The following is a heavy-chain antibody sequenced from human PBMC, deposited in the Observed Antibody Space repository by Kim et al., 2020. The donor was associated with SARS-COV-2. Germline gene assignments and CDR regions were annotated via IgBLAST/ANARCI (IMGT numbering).Heavy chain of an antibody. D-gene: IGHD1-20*01. V-gene: IGHV3-43*02. CDR1: GFTFGNYA. Sequence: GGSLRLSCAASGFTFGNYAMHWVRQAPGKGVEWVARIRWDGDSTYNADSVKGRFTISRDNSKNSLYLQMNSLRTEDTALYYCAKDCTRSNGNLFDSWGQGTLVTVSS. J-gene: IGHJ4*02. CDR2: IRWDGDST. CDR3: AKDCTRSNGNLFDS.